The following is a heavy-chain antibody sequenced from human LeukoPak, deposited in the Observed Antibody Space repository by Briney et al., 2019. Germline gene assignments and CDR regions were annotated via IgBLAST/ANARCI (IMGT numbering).Heavy chain of an antibody. CDR3: AIDWGSHP. V-gene: IGHV3-7*01. D-gene: IGHD3-16*01. CDR2: IKQDGSEM. J-gene: IGHJ5*02. Sequence: GGSLRLSCAASGFTFSSYWITWVRQSTGKGLEWVANIKQDGSEMYYDDSVKALFTISRDNAKNALYLQMNSLRAEDTAVYYCAIDWGSHPWGQGTLVTVSS. CDR1: GFTFSSYW.